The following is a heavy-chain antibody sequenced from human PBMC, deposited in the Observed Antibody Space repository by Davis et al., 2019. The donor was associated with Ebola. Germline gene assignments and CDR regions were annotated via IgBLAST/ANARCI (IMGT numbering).Heavy chain of an antibody. CDR2: IYYSGST. V-gene: IGHV4-39*07. D-gene: IGHD3-22*01. CDR1: GGSISSSSYY. Sequence: SETLSLTCTVSGGSISSSSYYWGWIRQPPGKGLEWIGSIYYSGSTYYNPSLKSRVTISVDTSKKQFSLKLSSVTAADTAVYYCARCGYYYDSSGYYAPWYFDYWGQGTLVTVSS. CDR3: ARCGYYYDSSGYYAPWYFDY. J-gene: IGHJ4*02.